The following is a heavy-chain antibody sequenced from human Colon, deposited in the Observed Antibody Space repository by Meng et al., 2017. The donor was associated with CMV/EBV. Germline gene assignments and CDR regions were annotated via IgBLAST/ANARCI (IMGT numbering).Heavy chain of an antibody. V-gene: IGHV3-30*02. CDR2: IRFDGSAE. D-gene: IGHD6-13*01. Sequence: GSLLKISCVASGFIFSRYGMHWVRQAPGKGLEWVTFIRFDGSAEYYADSVKGRFSISRDNAKNTVYLQMNSLRPEDSAVYYCAKDAGISAVGKGWIDPWGQGTLVTVSS. CDR3: AKDAGISAVGKGWIDP. CDR1: GFIFSRYG. J-gene: IGHJ5*02.